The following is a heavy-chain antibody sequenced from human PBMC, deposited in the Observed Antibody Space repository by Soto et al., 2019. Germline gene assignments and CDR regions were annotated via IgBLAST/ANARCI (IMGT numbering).Heavy chain of an antibody. J-gene: IGHJ5*02. CDR2: INPNNGGT. Sequence: ASVTVSCKASGYTFTTYYIHWVRQAPGQGLEWVGWINPNNGGTNSAQKFQGRVNMTRDTSTNTAYMELSSLRSDDTAISFSARALHLLPLGFDAFEPWGQGTQVTVSS. CDR3: ARALHLLPLGFDAFEP. D-gene: IGHD3-10*01. CDR1: GYTFTTYY. V-gene: IGHV1-2*02.